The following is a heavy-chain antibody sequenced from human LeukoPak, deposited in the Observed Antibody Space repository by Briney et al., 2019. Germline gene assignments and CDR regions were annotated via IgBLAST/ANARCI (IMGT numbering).Heavy chain of an antibody. Sequence: GASVKVSCKASGYTFTSYGISWVRQAPGQGLEWMGWISAYNGNTNYAQKLQGRVTITADESTSTAYMELSSLRSEDTAVYYCTTGDTAMVNGYNWFDPWGQGTLVTVSS. J-gene: IGHJ5*02. CDR1: GYTFTSYG. V-gene: IGHV1-18*01. CDR3: TTGDTAMVNGYNWFDP. CDR2: ISAYNGNT. D-gene: IGHD5-18*01.